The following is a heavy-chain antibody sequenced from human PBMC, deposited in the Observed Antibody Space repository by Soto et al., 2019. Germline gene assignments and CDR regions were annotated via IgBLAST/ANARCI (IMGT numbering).Heavy chain of an antibody. Sequence: ASVKVSCKASGYTFTCYYMLWVRQAPGQGLEWMGWINPNSGGTNYAQKFQGWVTMTRDTSISTAYMELSRLRSDDTAVYYCARGGFGWYSYYYYGMDVWGQGTTVTVSS. CDR3: ARGGFGWYSYYYYGMDV. V-gene: IGHV1-2*04. J-gene: IGHJ6*02. CDR1: GYTFTCYY. D-gene: IGHD6-19*01. CDR2: INPNSGGT.